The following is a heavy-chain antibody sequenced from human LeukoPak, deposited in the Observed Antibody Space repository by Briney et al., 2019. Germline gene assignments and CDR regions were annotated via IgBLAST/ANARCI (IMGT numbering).Heavy chain of an antibody. Sequence: PGGSLRLSCAAPGFTFSSYGMHWVRQAPGKGLEWVAVISYDGSNKYYADSVKGRFTISRDNSKNTLYLQMNSLRAEDTAVYYCAKAAPTYYYDSSGYYPGDYWGQGTLVTVSS. D-gene: IGHD3-22*01. J-gene: IGHJ4*02. V-gene: IGHV3-30*18. CDR1: GFTFSSYG. CDR3: AKAAPTYYYDSSGYYPGDY. CDR2: ISYDGSNK.